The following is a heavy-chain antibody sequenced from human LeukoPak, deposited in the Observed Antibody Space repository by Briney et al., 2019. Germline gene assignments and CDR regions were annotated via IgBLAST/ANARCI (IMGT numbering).Heavy chain of an antibody. D-gene: IGHD2-15*01. V-gene: IGHV3-30*04. Sequence: PGGSLRLSCAASGFTFSSYAMHWVRQAPVKGLDWVAVISYEGSNKYYADSVKGRFTISRDNSKNTLYLQMNSLGAEDTAVYYCAREQIVVVVAAPGDFDYWGQGTLVTVSS. CDR1: GFTFSSYA. J-gene: IGHJ4*02. CDR3: AREQIVVVVAAPGDFDY. CDR2: ISYEGSNK.